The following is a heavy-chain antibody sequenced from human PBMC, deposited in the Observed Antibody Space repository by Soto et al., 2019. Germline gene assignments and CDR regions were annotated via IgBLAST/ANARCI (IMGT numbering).Heavy chain of an antibody. CDR2: IRFDGTNI. J-gene: IGHJ4*02. D-gene: IGHD3-3*01. V-gene: IGHV3-33*01. CDR3: ARGGVGGTVFFGYLDY. CDR1: GIIFNGFG. Sequence: QVQLVESGGGVVQPGRSLRLSCAASGIIFNGFGMHWVRQAPGKGLEWVAIIRFDGTNIHYADSVKGRFTISRDNSKNTRYLQMASLSAEDTAVYYCARGGVGGTVFFGYLDYWGKGALVTVSS.